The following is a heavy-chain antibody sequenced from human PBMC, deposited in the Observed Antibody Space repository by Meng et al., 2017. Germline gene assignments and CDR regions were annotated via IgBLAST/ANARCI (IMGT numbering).Heavy chain of an antibody. CDR1: GYNFPDYY. CDR3: ARDEDISAAGKLFGDY. V-gene: IGHV1-2*06. Sequence: QARRVQPGAEGKKPGASVKVSCKPSGYNFPDYYIHWVRRAPGQGLEWMGRINPKSGDTHYAQKFQARVTMTGDTSISTAYMELSGLRSDDTAMYYCARDEDISAAGKLFGDYWGQGTLVTVSS. D-gene: IGHD6-25*01. CDR2: INPKSGDT. J-gene: IGHJ4*02.